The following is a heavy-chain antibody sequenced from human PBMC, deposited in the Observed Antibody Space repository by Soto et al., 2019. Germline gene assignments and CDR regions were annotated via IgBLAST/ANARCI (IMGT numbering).Heavy chain of an antibody. CDR1: GYSFTSYW. Sequence: GESLKISCKGSGYSFTSYWISWVRQMPGKGLEWMGRIDPSDSYTNYSPSFQGHVTISADKSISTAYLQWSSLKASDTAMYYCARHGCSSTSCYDYYYYYGMDVWGQGTTVTVSS. D-gene: IGHD2-2*01. CDR3: ARHGCSSTSCYDYYYYYGMDV. CDR2: IDPSDSYT. J-gene: IGHJ6*02. V-gene: IGHV5-10-1*01.